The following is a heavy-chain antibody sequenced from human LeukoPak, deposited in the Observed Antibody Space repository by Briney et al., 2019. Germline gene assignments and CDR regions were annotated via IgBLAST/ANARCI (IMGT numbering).Heavy chain of an antibody. J-gene: IGHJ4*02. V-gene: IGHV3-9*01. D-gene: IGHD2-15*01. Sequence: GGSLRLSCAASGFTFDDYAMHWVRQAPGKGLEWVSGISWNSGSIGYADSVKGRFTISRDNAKNSLYLQMNSLRAEDTALYYCAKDRRLLPTSGGALDYWGQGTLVTVSS. CDR3: AKDRRLLPTSGGALDY. CDR2: ISWNSGSI. CDR1: GFTFDDYA.